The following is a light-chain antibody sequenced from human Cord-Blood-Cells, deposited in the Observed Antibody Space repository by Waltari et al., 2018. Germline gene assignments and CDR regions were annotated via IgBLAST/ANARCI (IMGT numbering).Light chain of an antibody. CDR3: QQFNSNPWLT. CDR2: DAS. Sequence: AIQLTQSPSSLSASVGDRVTITCRASQGISSALAWYQQKPGKAPKLLIYDASSLESGRPSRFSGSGSGTDCTLSISSLQPEDCTPYYCQQFNSNPWLTFGGGTKVESK. CDR1: QGISSA. J-gene: IGKJ4*01. V-gene: IGKV1-13*02.